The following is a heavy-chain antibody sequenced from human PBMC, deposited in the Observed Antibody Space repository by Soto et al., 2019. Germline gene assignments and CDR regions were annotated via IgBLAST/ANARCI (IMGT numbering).Heavy chain of an antibody. V-gene: IGHV4-39*01. J-gene: IGHJ3*02. Sequence: SETLSLTCTVSGGSISSSSYYWGWIRQPPGKGLEWIGSIYYSGSTYYNPSLKNRVTISVDTSKNQFSLKLSSVTAADTVLFYCGRVVRYGDYGYDVFDIWGQGTMVTVS. CDR2: IYYSGST. CDR1: GGSISSSSYY. CDR3: GRVVRYGDYGYDVFDI. D-gene: IGHD4-17*01.